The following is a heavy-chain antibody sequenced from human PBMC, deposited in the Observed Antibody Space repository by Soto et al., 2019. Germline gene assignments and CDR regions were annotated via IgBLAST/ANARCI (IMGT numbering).Heavy chain of an antibody. D-gene: IGHD6-13*01. CDR1: GSSFSSYG. Sequence: QVQLVESGGGVVQPGRSLRLSCAASGSSFSSYGIHLVRQVPGKGLEWVAVISYDGTYKHYADSVKGRVTVSRDNSKNTVYLKMTSVRAEDAAVYYCAKDRGSYSRSWPLYWGQGTLVTVSS. V-gene: IGHV3-30*18. CDR2: ISYDGTYK. J-gene: IGHJ4*02. CDR3: AKDRGSYSRSWPLY.